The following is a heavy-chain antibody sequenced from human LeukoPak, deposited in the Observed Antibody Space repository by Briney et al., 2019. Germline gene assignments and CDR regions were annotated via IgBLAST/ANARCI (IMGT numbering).Heavy chain of an antibody. CDR2: INHSGST. Sequence: SETLSLTCAVYGGSFSGYYWSWIRQPPGKGLEWIGEINHSGSTNYNPSLKSRVAISVDTSKNQFSLKLSSVTAADTAVYYCARGRGTTVTIFDYWGQGTLVTVSS. J-gene: IGHJ4*02. CDR1: GGSFSGYY. CDR3: ARGRGTTVTIFDY. D-gene: IGHD4-17*01. V-gene: IGHV4-34*01.